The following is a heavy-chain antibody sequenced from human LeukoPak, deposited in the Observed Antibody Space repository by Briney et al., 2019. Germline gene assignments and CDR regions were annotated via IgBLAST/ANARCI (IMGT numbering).Heavy chain of an antibody. CDR2: IYYSGST. CDR1: GGSLSSSSYY. D-gene: IGHD6-13*01. CDR3: ATGEQQLAAFDY. Sequence: SETLSLTCTVSGGSLSSSSYYWGWIRQPPGKGLEWIGSIYYSGSTYYNPSLKSRVTISVDTSKNQFSLKLSSVTAADTAVYYCATGEQQLAAFDYWGQGTLVTVSS. J-gene: IGHJ4*02. V-gene: IGHV4-39*01.